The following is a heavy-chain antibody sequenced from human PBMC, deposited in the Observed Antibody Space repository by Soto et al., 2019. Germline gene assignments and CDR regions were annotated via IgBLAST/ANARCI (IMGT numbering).Heavy chain of an antibody. CDR1: GGSISSYY. J-gene: IGHJ4*02. V-gene: IGHV4-59*01. D-gene: IGHD6-19*01. CDR3: ARDSIAVAGTFDY. Sequence: SETLSLTCTVSGGSISSYYWSWIRQPPGKGLEWIGYIYYSGSTNYSPSLKSRVTISVDTSKNQFSLKLSSVTAADTAVYYCARDSIAVAGTFDYWGQGTLVTV. CDR2: IYYSGST.